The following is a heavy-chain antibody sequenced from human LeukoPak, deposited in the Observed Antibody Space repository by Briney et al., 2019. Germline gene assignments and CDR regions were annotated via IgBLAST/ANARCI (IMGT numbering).Heavy chain of an antibody. CDR2: IIPIFGTA. D-gene: IGHD1-1*01. CDR1: GGTFISYA. V-gene: IGHV1-69*06. Sequence: SVKVSCKASGGTFISYAISWVRQAPGQGLEWTGGIIPIFGTANYAQKFQGRVTITADKSTSTAYMELSSLRSEDTAVYYCARIVQITGTIPHWGQGTLVTVSS. J-gene: IGHJ4*02. CDR3: ARIVQITGTIPH.